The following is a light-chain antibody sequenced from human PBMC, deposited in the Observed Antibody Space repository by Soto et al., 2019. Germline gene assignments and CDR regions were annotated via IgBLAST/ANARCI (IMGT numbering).Light chain of an antibody. CDR2: GAS. CDR3: QQYETFSGT. CDR1: QSGSGW. Sequence: MTPHQSTRSASVGDTVTVNCPTRQSGSGWLAWYQHKPGEAPKLLIYGASALPRGVSSRFSGSGSGTKFSLTIASLQPDDSATYYCQQYETFSGTFGPGTKVDIK. J-gene: IGKJ1*01. V-gene: IGKV1-5*01.